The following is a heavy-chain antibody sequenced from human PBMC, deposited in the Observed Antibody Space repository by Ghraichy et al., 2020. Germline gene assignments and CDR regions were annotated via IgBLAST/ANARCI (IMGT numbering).Heavy chain of an antibody. V-gene: IGHV3-7*03. Sequence: GESLNISCAASGFTFSSYWMSWVRQAPGKGLEWVANIKQDGSEKYYVDSVKGRFTISRDNAKNSLYLQMNSLRAEDTAVYYCARTLMPRSVYSSGWYDYWGQGTLVTVSS. CDR2: IKQDGSEK. CDR1: GFTFSSYW. CDR3: ARTLMPRSVYSSGWYDY. J-gene: IGHJ4*02. D-gene: IGHD6-19*01.